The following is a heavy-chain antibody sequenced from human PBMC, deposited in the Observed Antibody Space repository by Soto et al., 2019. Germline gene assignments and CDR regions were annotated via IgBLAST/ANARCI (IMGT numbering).Heavy chain of an antibody. CDR2: IVVGSGST. CDR3: AAPPNRDAYNYGY. V-gene: IGHV1-58*01. CDR1: GLTFSTSA. Sequence: QVHLVQSGPEWRKPGTSVKVSCKASGLTFSTSAVQWVRQARGQRLEWIGWIVVGSGSTKYAQQFQERVTITRDMSTSTAYLELSSLRSEDTAVYYCAAPPNRDAYNYGYWGQGTLVTVSS. D-gene: IGHD5-12*01. J-gene: IGHJ4*02.